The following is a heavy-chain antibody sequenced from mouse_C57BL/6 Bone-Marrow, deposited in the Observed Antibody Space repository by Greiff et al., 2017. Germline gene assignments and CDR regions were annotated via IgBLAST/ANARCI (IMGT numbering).Heavy chain of an antibody. V-gene: IGHV1-19*01. CDR1: GYTFTDYY. J-gene: IGHJ2*01. CDR3: ARLLRDY. CDR2: INPYNGGT. D-gene: IGHD2-1*01. Sequence: DVQLQESGPVLVKPGASVKMSCKASGYTFTDYYMNWVKQSHGKSLEWIGVINPYNGGTSYNQKFKGKATLTVDKSSSTAYMELNSLTSEDSAVYYCARLLRDYGGQGTTLTVSS.